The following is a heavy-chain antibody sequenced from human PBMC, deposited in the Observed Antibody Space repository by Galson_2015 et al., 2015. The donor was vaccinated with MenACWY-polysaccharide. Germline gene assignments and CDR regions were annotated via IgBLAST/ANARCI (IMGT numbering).Heavy chain of an antibody. CDR3: ARDIAAAGHFDY. D-gene: IGHD6-13*01. J-gene: IGHJ4*02. CDR2: IWYDGSNK. CDR1: GFTFSSYG. V-gene: IGHV3-33*01. Sequence: SLRLSCAASGFTFSSYGMHWVRQAPGKGLEWVAVIWYDGSNKYYADSVKGRFTISRDNSKNTLYLQMNSLRAEDTAVYYCARDIAAAGHFDYWGQGTLVTVSS.